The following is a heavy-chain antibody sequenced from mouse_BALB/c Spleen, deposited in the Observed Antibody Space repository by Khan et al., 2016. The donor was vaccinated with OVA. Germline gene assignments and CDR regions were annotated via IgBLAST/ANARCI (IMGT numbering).Heavy chain of an antibody. CDR1: GYIFTDYY. CDR3: ARRNYFGYTFAY. CDR2: ISPGSDDT. V-gene: IGHV1-77*01. D-gene: IGHD1-2*01. J-gene: IGHJ3*01. Sequence: QVQLQQPGAELARPGASVKLSCKASGYIFTDYYINWVKQRTGQGLEWIGEISPGSDDTYYNEKFKGKATLTADKSSSTAYMQLSSLTSEDSAVYCCARRNYFGYTFAYWGQGTLVTVSA.